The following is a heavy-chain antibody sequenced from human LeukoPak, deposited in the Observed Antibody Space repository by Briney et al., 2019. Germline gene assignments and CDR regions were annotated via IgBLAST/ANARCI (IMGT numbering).Heavy chain of an antibody. CDR3: ARGEIGITGIGI. V-gene: IGHV3-66*01. CDR1: GFTVSSNY. Sequence: GGSLRLSCAASGFTVSSNYMSWVRQAPGKGLEWVSVIYSGGSTYYADSVKGRFTISRDNSKNTLYLQMNSLRAEDTAVYYCARGEIGITGIGIWGQGTMVTVSS. J-gene: IGHJ3*02. D-gene: IGHD1-20*01. CDR2: IYSGGST.